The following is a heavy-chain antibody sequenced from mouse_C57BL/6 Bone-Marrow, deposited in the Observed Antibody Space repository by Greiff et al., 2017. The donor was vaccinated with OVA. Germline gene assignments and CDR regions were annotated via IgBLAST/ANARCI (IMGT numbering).Heavy chain of an antibody. J-gene: IGHJ2*01. CDR3: ARPYYDYDGNYFDY. CDR1: GFTFSSYG. V-gene: IGHV5-6*02. D-gene: IGHD2-4*01. CDR2: ISSGGSYT. Sequence: DVKLQESGGDLVKPGGSLKLSCAASGFTFSSYGMSWVRQTPDKRLEWVATISSGGSYTYYPDSVKGRFTISRDNAKNTLYLQMSSLKSEDTAMYYCARPYYDYDGNYFDYWGQGTTLTVSS.